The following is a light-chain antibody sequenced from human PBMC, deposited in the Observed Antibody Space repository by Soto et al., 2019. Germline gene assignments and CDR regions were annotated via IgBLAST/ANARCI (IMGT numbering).Light chain of an antibody. V-gene: IGKV1-39*01. J-gene: IGKJ3*01. CDR1: QSISSY. CDR2: AAS. CDR3: QQSYSTPRFA. Sequence: DIQMTQSPSSLSASVGDRVTITCRPSQSISSYLNWYQQKPGKAPKLLIYAASSLQSGVPSRFSGSGSGTDFTLTISSLQPEDFATYYCQQSYSTPRFAFGPGTKVDIK.